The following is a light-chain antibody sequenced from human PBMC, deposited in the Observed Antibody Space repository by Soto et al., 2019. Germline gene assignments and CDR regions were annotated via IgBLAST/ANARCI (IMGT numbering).Light chain of an antibody. J-gene: IGLJ1*01. CDR2: EVN. CDR3: SSYASSGTSYV. Sequence: QSVLTQPASVSGSPVQSITISCTGTSSDLGAYDYVSWYQHHPGKAPKLMIFEVNNRPSGVSHRFSGSKSGSTASLTISGLQAEDEADYYCSSYASSGTSYVFGTGTKLTVL. V-gene: IGLV2-14*01. CDR1: SSDLGAYDY.